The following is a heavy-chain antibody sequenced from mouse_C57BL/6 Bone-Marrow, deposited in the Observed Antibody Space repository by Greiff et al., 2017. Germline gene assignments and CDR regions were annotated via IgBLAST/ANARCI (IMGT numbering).Heavy chain of an antibody. Sequence: VQLQESGAELVRPGASVTLSCKASGYTFTDYEMHWVKQTPVHGLEWIGAIDPETGGTAYNQKFKGKAILTADKSSSTAYMELRSLTSEDSAVYYCTREGTWDGYYSLFDYWGQGTTLTVSS. V-gene: IGHV1-15*01. CDR2: IDPETGGT. J-gene: IGHJ2*01. D-gene: IGHD2-3*01. CDR1: GYTFTDYE. CDR3: TREGTWDGYYSLFDY.